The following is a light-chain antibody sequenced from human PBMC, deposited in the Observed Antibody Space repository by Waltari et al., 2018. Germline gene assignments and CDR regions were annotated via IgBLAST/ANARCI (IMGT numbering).Light chain of an antibody. CDR2: GAS. V-gene: IGKV3-20*01. CDR3: QQYGSLPYT. Sequence: EIVLTQSPGTLSLSPGDRSTLSYRASKSVSSSYLPWYQQIPGQAPRLLLYGASNRATGIPDRFSGSASGTDFTLTISSLESEDFAVYHCQQYGSLPYTFGQGTKLEIK. CDR1: KSVSSSY. J-gene: IGKJ2*01.